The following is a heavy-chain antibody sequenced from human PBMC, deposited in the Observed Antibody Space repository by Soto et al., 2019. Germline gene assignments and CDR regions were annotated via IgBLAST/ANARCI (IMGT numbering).Heavy chain of an antibody. V-gene: IGHV3-48*01. D-gene: IGHD6-19*01. CDR2: ISSSSSTI. Sequence: PGGALRISCAASGFTFSSYSMNWVRQAPGKGVEWGSYISSSSSTIYYADSVKGRFTISIDKAKNSLYLQMNSLRAADTAVYYCARPGWSYYYYYMDVWGKGTTVTVSS. CDR3: ARPGWSYYYYYMDV. CDR1: GFTFSSYS. J-gene: IGHJ6*03.